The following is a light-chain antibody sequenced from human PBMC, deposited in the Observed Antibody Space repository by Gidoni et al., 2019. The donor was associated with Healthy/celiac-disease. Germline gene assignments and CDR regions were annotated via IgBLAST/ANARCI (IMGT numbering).Light chain of an antibody. CDR1: QSISSF. J-gene: IGKJ4*01. CDR2: AAS. V-gene: IGKV1-39*01. CDR3: QQSYSTLLT. Sequence: DIQLTQSPSSLSASVGDRVPITCRASQSISSFLNWYQQKPGKAPKLLIYAASRLQSGVPSRFSGSGSGTDFTLTIRSLQPEDFATYYCQQSYSTLLTFGGXTKVEIK.